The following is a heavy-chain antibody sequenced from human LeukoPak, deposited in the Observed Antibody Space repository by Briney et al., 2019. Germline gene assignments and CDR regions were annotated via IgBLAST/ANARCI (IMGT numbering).Heavy chain of an antibody. CDR1: GFTFSSYG. J-gene: IGHJ4*02. D-gene: IGHD3-9*01. CDR3: ARGAYGVRYFDWLFDH. Sequence: GRSLRLSCAASGFTFSSYGMHWVRQAPGKGLEWVAVIWYDGSNKYYADSVKGRFTISRDNSKNTLYLQMNSLRAEDTAVYYCARGAYGVRYFDWLFDHWGQGTLVTVSS. CDR2: IWYDGSNK. V-gene: IGHV3-33*01.